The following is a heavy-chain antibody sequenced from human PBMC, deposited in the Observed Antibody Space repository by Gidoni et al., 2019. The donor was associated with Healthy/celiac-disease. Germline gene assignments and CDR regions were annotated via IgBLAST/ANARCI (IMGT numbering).Heavy chain of an antibody. Sequence: QVQLVESGGGVVQPGRSLRLSCAASGFTFSSYGMHWVRQAPGKGLELVAVIWYDGSNKYYADSVKGRFTISRDNSKNTLYLQMNSLRAEDTAVYYCGGTYGSGSYPFDYWGQGTLVTVSS. V-gene: IGHV3-33*01. CDR2: IWYDGSNK. D-gene: IGHD3-10*01. J-gene: IGHJ4*02. CDR3: GGTYGSGSYPFDY. CDR1: GFTFSSYG.